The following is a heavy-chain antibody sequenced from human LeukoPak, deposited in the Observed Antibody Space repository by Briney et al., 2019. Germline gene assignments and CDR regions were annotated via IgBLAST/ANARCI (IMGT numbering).Heavy chain of an antibody. V-gene: IGHV3-30*01. J-gene: IGHJ4*02. CDR2: ISYDSNYR. Sequence: GGSLRLSCAASGFTFSHYPMHWVRQAPGKGLEWLAVISYDSNYRYYADSVKGRFTISRGNSNNTLYLQIDSLRPEDTAMCFCARDRRYYFDYWGQGTLVTVSS. CDR3: ARDRRYYFDY. CDR1: GFTFSHYP.